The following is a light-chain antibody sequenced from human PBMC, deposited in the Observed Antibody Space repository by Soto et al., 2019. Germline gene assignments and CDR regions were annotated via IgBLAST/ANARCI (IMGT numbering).Light chain of an antibody. CDR2: GAS. V-gene: IGKV3-15*01. J-gene: IGKJ4*01. CDR1: QGVTPN. CDR3: QQYNTWPLT. Sequence: EIVMTQSPATLSVSPGERATLSCRASQGVTPNLAWYQQKPGQAPRLLIYGASTRATGIPARFSVSGSGTEFTLTISSLQSEDFAVYYCQQYNTWPLTFGGGTKVEIK.